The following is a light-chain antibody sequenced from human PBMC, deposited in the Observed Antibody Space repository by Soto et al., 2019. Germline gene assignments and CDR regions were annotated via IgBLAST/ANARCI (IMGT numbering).Light chain of an antibody. CDR3: SSYTSSNTLR. Sequence: QSVLTQPASVSGSPGQSISISCTETRSDIGFYNYVSWYQQHPGKAPKLMIYEVTNRPSGVSNRFSGSKSGNTASLTISGLQAEDEADYYCSSYTSSNTLRFGGGTKVTVL. V-gene: IGLV2-14*01. CDR1: RSDIGFYNY. J-gene: IGLJ3*02. CDR2: EVT.